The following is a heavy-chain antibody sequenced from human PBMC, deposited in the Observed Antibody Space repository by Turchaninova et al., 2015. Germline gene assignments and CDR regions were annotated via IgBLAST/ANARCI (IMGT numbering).Heavy chain of an antibody. V-gene: IGHV1-46*01. Sequence: QVQLVKPGSEVRKPGASVKLSCKTSGFTCTRHYMHWVRRAHGQGLEWKGIINPRSGSTTYAQKFQGRVTMTSDTSTRTVYMELSSLKSDDTAVYYCARDEAVVAFDIWGPGTMVTVSS. J-gene: IGHJ3*02. CDR2: INPRSGST. D-gene: IGHD2-15*01. CDR1: GFTCTRHY. CDR3: ARDEAVVAFDI.